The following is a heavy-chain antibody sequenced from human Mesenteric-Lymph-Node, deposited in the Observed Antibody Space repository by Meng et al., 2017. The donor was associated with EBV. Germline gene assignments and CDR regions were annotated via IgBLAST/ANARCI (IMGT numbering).Heavy chain of an antibody. CDR2: IYHSSGTT. V-gene: IGHV4-4*02. CDR3: ARLPPTTGYGTARSY. CDR1: GGDISSSSW. Sequence: GQRREVGPGLVKPAGTLSLTCSVSGGDISSSSWWSWVRQPPGKGLEWLGEIYHSSGTTNYNPSLKSRVTISLDKSKNQFSLNLSSVTAADTAVYYCARLPPTTGYGTARSYWGQGTLVTVSS. J-gene: IGHJ4*02. D-gene: IGHD6-13*01.